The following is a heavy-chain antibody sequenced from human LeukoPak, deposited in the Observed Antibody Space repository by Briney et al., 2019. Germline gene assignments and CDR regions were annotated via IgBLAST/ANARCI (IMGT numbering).Heavy chain of an antibody. CDR3: ARGVVVPAAISYYYYYKDV. Sequence: SETLSLTCTVSGGSISSYYWSWIRQPPGKGLEWIGYIYYSGSTNYNPSLKSRVTISVDTSKNQFSLKLSSVTAADTAVYYCARGVVVPAAISYYYYYKDVWGKGTTVTVSS. D-gene: IGHD2-2*01. CDR1: GGSISSYY. J-gene: IGHJ6*03. CDR2: IYYSGST. V-gene: IGHV4-59*01.